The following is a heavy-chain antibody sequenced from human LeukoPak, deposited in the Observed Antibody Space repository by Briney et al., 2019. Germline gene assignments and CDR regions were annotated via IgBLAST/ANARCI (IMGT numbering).Heavy chain of an antibody. Sequence: GASVKVSCKASGYIFTDYFFHWVRQVPGQGLEWMGWISPDSGVTNYAQKFQGRVTITADESTSTAYMELSSLRSEDTAVYYCASVSGLVVPAYYYYMDVWGKGTTVTISS. CDR1: GYIFTDYF. CDR2: ISPDSGVT. V-gene: IGHV1-2*02. J-gene: IGHJ6*03. CDR3: ASVSGLVVPAYYYYMDV. D-gene: IGHD2-2*01.